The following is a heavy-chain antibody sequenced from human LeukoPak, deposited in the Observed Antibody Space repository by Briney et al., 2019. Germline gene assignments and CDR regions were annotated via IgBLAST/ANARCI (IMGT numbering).Heavy chain of an antibody. V-gene: IGHV1-18*01. CDR1: GYTFTSYG. CDR2: IGAYNGNT. CDR3: ARDSLPDYYYYYMDV. Sequence: ASVKVSCKASGYTFTSYGISWVRQAPGQGLEWMGWIGAYNGNTNYAQKLQGRVTMTTDTSTSTAYMELRSLRSDDTAVYYCARDSLPDYYYYYMDVWGKGTTVTVSS. J-gene: IGHJ6*03.